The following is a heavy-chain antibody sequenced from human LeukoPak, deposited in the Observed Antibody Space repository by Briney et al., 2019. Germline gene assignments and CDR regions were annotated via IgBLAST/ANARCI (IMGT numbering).Heavy chain of an antibody. CDR3: ARGAAGYSSSWPDY. D-gene: IGHD6-13*01. Sequence: GASVKVSCKASGYTFTSYDINWVRQATGQGLEWMGWMNPNSGNTGYAQKFQGRVTITRNTSIGTAYMELSSLRSEDTAVYYCARGAAGYSSSWPDYWGQGTLVTVSS. CDR1: GYTFTSYD. J-gene: IGHJ4*02. CDR2: MNPNSGNT. V-gene: IGHV1-8*03.